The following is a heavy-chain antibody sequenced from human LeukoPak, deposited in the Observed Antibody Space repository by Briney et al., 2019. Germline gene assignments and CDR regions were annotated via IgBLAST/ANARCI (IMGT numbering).Heavy chain of an antibody. D-gene: IGHD1-26*01. CDR2: FDPGDDET. CDR3: ATEKDLLLDS. V-gene: IGHV1-24*01. CDR1: GYTFTSYA. J-gene: IGHJ5*01. Sequence: ASVKVSCKASGYTFTSYAMHWVRQAPGQRLEWMGGFDPGDDETIYAQKFQGRVTMTEDTSTDTAYLELSSLRSEDTAVYFCATEKDLLLDSWGQGTPVTVSS.